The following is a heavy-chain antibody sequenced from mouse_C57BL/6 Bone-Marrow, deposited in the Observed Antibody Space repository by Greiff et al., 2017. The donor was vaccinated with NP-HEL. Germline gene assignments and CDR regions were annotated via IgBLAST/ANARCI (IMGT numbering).Heavy chain of an antibody. CDR2: INPYNGDT. J-gene: IGHJ1*03. D-gene: IGHD1-1*02. V-gene: IGHV1-20*01. CDR3: ARGITMPQGYFDV. Sequence: EVQLKESGPELVKPGDSVKISCKASGYSFTGYFMNWVMQSHGKSLEWIGRINPYNGDTFYNQKFKGKATLTVDKSSSTAHMELRSLTSEDSAVYYCARGITMPQGYFDVWGTGTTVTVSS. CDR1: GYSFTGYF.